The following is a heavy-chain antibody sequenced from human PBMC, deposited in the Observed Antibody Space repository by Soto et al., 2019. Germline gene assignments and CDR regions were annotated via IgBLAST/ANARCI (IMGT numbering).Heavy chain of an antibody. Sequence: ASVKVSCKASGYTFTNYYMYWVRQAPGQGLEWMGRINPNTGSTNYAQKFQGRVTMTRDTSTSTAYMELSSLRSDDTAVYYCARDDRPSHYYGMDVWGQGTTVTVSS. J-gene: IGHJ6*02. CDR2: INPNTGST. V-gene: IGHV1-46*01. CDR3: ARDDRPSHYYGMDV. CDR1: GYTFTNYY. D-gene: IGHD3-22*01.